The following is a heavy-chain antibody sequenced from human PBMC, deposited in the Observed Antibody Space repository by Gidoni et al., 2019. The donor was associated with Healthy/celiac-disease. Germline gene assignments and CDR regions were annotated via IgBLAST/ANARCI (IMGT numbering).Heavy chain of an antibody. CDR1: GFTFSSYS. Sequence: EVQLVESGGGLVKPGGSLRLSCAASGFTFSSYSMNWVRQAPGKGLEWVSSISSSSSDIYYADSVKGRFTISRDNAKNSLYLQMNSLRAEDTAVYYCARDGAAAGDNWFDPWGQGTLVTVSS. J-gene: IGHJ5*02. CDR2: ISSSSSDI. CDR3: ARDGAAAGDNWFDP. V-gene: IGHV3-21*06. D-gene: IGHD6-13*01.